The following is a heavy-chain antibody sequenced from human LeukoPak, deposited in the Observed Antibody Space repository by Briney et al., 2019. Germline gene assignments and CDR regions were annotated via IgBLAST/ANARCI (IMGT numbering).Heavy chain of an antibody. V-gene: IGHV3-23*01. CDR3: ARYSGSYSNFDY. J-gene: IGHJ4*02. D-gene: IGHD1-26*01. Sequence: GGSLRLSCAASGFTFSSYAMSWVRQAPGKGLEWVSAISGSGGSTYYADSVKGRFTISRDNSKNTPYLQMNSLRAEDTAVYYCARYSGSYSNFDYWGQGTLVTVSS. CDR1: GFTFSSYA. CDR2: ISGSGGST.